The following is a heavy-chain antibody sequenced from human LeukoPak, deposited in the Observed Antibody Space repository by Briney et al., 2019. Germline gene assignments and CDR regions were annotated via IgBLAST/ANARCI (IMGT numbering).Heavy chain of an antibody. Sequence: GGSLRLSCATSAFIFNNAWMSWVRQAPGKGLEWVAFIRYDGSNKYYADSVKGRFTISRDNSKNTLYLQMNSLRAEDTAVYYCAEGSRAFDIWGQGTMVTVSS. V-gene: IGHV3-30*02. CDR2: IRYDGSNK. J-gene: IGHJ3*02. CDR1: AFIFNNAW. CDR3: AEGSRAFDI.